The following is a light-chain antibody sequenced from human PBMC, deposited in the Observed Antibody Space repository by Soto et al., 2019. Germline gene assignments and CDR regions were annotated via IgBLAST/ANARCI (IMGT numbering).Light chain of an antibody. V-gene: IGKV1-9*01. Sequence: DIHLTQSPSSLSASVGDRVTITCRASQAITNNLAWYQQKPGNPPRLLIYGESTLHSGVPSRFSGRKVGTQFILPIDSLQPEDFATYYCQQVKSYPRTFGGGTKVDIK. CDR2: GES. CDR1: QAITNN. CDR3: QQVKSYPRT. J-gene: IGKJ4*01.